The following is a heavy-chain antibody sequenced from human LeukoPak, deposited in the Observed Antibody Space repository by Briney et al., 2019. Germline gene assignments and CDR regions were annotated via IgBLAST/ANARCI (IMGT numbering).Heavy chain of an antibody. CDR2: IYYSGRA. Sequence: SETLSLTCTVSGGSISSSGYYWGWSRQPPGKGLEWIGSIYYSGRAQYNPSLKSRVNISVDTSKNQFSLKLRSVTAADTAVYYCATSPHYGGYWGQGTLVTVSS. V-gene: IGHV4-39*01. CDR1: GGSISSSGYY. CDR3: ATSPHYGGY. J-gene: IGHJ4*02.